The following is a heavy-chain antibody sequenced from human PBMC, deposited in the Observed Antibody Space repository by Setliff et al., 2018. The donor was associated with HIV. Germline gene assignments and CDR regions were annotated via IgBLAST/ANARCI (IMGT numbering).Heavy chain of an antibody. V-gene: IGHV3-30*02. CDR3: AKDSEAVAVKYYYMDV. CDR2: IWYDGSKT. CDR1: GFTFSTYA. D-gene: IGHD6-19*01. J-gene: IGHJ6*03. Sequence: GGSLRLSCAASGFTFSTYAMGWVRQAPGKGPEWVAFIWYDGSKTYYADSVQGRFTISRDTPSNTVYLQMNSLRAEDTALYYCAKDSEAVAVKYYYMDVWGRGTTVTVSS.